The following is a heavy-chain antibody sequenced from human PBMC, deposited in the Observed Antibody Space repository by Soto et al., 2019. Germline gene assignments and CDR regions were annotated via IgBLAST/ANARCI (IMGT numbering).Heavy chain of an antibody. CDR1: GFTFSSYS. Sequence: GGSLRLSCAASGFTFSSYSMNWVRQAPGKGLEWVSYISSSSSTIYYADSVKGRFTNTRDNAKNSLYLQMNSLRAEDTAVYYCARDPPLGYCSGGSCSNIWGQGTMVTVSS. CDR2: ISSSSSTI. V-gene: IGHV3-48*01. D-gene: IGHD2-15*01. CDR3: ARDPPLGYCSGGSCSNI. J-gene: IGHJ3*02.